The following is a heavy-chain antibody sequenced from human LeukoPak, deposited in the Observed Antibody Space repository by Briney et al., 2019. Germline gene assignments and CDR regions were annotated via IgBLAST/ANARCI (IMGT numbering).Heavy chain of an antibody. J-gene: IGHJ4*02. D-gene: IGHD3-16*01. V-gene: IGHV3-7*01. CDR3: ASAAYHGYVWGSPPTDY. Sequence: GGSLRLSCTVSGFTLSSYEMTWFRQAPGKGLEWVANIKQDGSEKYYVDSVKGRFTISRDNAKNSLYLQMNSLRAEDTAVYYCASAAYHGYVWGSPPTDYWGQGTLVTVSS. CDR1: GFTLSSYE. CDR2: IKQDGSEK.